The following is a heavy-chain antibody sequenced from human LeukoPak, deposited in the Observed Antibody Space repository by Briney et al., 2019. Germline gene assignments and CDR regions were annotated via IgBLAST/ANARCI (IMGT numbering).Heavy chain of an antibody. D-gene: IGHD2-15*01. Sequence: GGSLRLSCAASGFTFKNYHMNWVRQVPGKGPEWVSSITDNGLSIYYADSVKGRFTISRDNAKNSLYLQMNSLRAEDTAVYYCARDREDSGVFDYWGQGTLVTVSS. CDR1: GFTFKNYH. CDR2: ITDNGLSI. J-gene: IGHJ4*02. V-gene: IGHV3-21*01. CDR3: ARDREDSGVFDY.